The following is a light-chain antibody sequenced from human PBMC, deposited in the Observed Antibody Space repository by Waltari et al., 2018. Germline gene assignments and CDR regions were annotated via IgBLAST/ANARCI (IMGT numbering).Light chain of an antibody. Sequence: DIQMTQSPSSLSASVGDRVTITCRASQGISNYLAWYQHKPGKVHKLLIYAASTLHSGVPSRFSGSGSWTDFTLTISSLQPEDVATYYCQKYNSAPRTFGQGTKVEIK. CDR2: AAS. J-gene: IGKJ1*01. V-gene: IGKV1-27*01. CDR3: QKYNSAPRT. CDR1: QGISNY.